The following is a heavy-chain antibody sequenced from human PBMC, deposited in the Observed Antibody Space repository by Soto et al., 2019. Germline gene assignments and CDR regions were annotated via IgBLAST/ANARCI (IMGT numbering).Heavy chain of an antibody. CDR2: ISYDGSNK. CDR3: AKDLGSGKPYYYYAMDV. V-gene: IGHV3-30*18. J-gene: IGHJ6*02. CDR1: GFIFSRYG. D-gene: IGHD3-10*01. Sequence: WGSLRLSCGASGFIFSRYGMHWVRQAPGKGLEWVAVISYDGSNKYYAESVKGRFIISRDKSENTLYLQMNSLRAEDTAVYYCAKDLGSGKPYYYYAMDVWGQGTTVTVSS.